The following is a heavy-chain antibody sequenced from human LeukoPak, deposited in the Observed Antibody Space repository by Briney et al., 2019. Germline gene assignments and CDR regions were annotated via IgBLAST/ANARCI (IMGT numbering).Heavy chain of an antibody. V-gene: IGHV3-7*03. CDR1: GLTFSTYW. CDR3: TTALTTVTTAWVYFGMDV. Sequence: PGGSLRLSCAVSGLTFSTYWMSWVRQAPGQGLEWVANVKHDGSEKYYVDSVKGRFTISRDNAKNSLFLQMNSLRDEDTAVYYCTTALTTVTTAWVYFGMDVWGQGTTVTVSS. D-gene: IGHD4-17*01. J-gene: IGHJ6*02. CDR2: VKHDGSEK.